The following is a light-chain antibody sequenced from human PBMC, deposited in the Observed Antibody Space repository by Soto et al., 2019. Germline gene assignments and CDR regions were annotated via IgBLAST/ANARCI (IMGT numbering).Light chain of an antibody. J-gene: IGKJ1*01. CDR2: AAS. CDR1: RSINTY. V-gene: IGKV1-39*01. CDR3: QQTDSTSRT. Sequence: DIQMTQSPSSLSASVGDRVTITCRASRSINTYVNWYQQRPGKAPELLIYAASSLHTGVPTRFSGSGAGTDFTITSNRLLPEDFAIYYCQQTDSTSRTFGQGTKVEIK.